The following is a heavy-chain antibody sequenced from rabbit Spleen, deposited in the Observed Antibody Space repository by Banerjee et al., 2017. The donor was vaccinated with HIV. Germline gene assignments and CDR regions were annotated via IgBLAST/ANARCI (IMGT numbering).Heavy chain of an antibody. J-gene: IGHJ2*01. CDR1: GFSFSSNW. CDR3: ARNYVNDFDP. V-gene: IGHV1S45*01. Sequence: LEESGGGLVKPGGTLTLTCTVSGFSFSSNWICWVRQAPGKGLEWIACIDTNDGDTDYANWPKGRFTISKTSSTTVTLQMTILTAADTATYFCARNYVNDFDPWGQGTLVTVS. D-gene: IGHD1-1*01. CDR2: IDTNDGDT.